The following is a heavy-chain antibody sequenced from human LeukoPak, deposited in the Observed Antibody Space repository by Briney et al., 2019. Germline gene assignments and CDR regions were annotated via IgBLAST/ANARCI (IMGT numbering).Heavy chain of an antibody. Sequence: SETLSLTCTVSGGSISSYYWSWIRQPPGKGLEWIGYIYYSGSTNYNPSLKSRVTISVDTSKNQFSLKLSSVTAADTAVYYCARDPGDAFDIWGQGTMVTVSS. J-gene: IGHJ3*02. CDR2: IYYSGST. CDR3: ARDPGDAFDI. D-gene: IGHD3-10*01. CDR1: GGSISSYY. V-gene: IGHV4-59*12.